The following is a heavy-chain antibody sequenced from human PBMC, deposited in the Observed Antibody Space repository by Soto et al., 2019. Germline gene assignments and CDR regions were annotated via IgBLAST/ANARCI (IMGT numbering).Heavy chain of an antibody. V-gene: IGHV3-11*01. CDR1: GFTFSDHY. Sequence: QVQLVESGGGLVKPGGSLRLSCAASGFTFSDHYMTWIRQAPGKGPEWLSYISGGGDIISYADSVKGRFIISRDNAKRSLYLQMNSLTVEDTAVYYCARDYARGWCQFWGQGTLVTVSS. CDR2: ISGGGDII. CDR3: ARDYARGWCQF. D-gene: IGHD2-8*02. J-gene: IGHJ4*02.